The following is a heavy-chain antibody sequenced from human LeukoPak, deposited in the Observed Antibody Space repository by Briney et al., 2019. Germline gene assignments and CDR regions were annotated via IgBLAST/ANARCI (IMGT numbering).Heavy chain of an antibody. CDR1: GGSISSSSYY. V-gene: IGHV4-39*01. CDR3: ARLNYYDSSGSYYFDY. D-gene: IGHD3-22*01. J-gene: IGHJ4*02. Sequence: SETLSLTCTVSGGSISSSSYYWGWIRQPPGKGLEWIASIYYSGSTYYNPSLKSRVTISVDTSKNQFSLKLSSVTAADTAVYYCARLNYYDSSGSYYFDYWGQGTLVTVSS. CDR2: IYYSGST.